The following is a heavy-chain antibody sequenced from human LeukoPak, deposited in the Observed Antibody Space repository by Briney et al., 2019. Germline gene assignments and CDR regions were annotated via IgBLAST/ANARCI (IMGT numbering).Heavy chain of an antibody. J-gene: IGHJ4*02. CDR1: GFTFSSYG. CDR3: ARGYYNFWSGYRAEYYFDY. D-gene: IGHD3-3*01. V-gene: IGHV3-30*02. Sequence: GGSLRLSCAASGFTFSSYGMHWVRQAPGKGLEWVAFIRYDGSNKYYADSVKGRFTISRDNSKNTLYLQMNSLRAEDTAVYYCARGYYNFWSGYRAEYYFDYWGQGTLVTVSS. CDR2: IRYDGSNK.